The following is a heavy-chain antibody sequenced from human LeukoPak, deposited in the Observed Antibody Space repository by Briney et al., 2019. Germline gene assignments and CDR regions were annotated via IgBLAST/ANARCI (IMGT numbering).Heavy chain of an antibody. J-gene: IGHJ5*02. CDR2: ISSSSNYI. D-gene: IGHD1-26*01. Sequence: GGSLRLSCAASGFTFSSYSMNWVRQAPGKGLEWVSSISSSSNYIYYADSVKGRLTISRDNAKNSLYLQMNSLRAEDTAVYYCARTIVGATTAWGQGTLVTVSS. CDR1: GFTFSSYS. CDR3: ARTIVGATTA. V-gene: IGHV3-21*01.